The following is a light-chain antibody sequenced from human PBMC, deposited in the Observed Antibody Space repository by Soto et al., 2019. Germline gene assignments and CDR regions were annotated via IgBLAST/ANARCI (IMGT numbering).Light chain of an antibody. CDR3: QQYDTSPVT. V-gene: IGKV3-20*01. J-gene: IGKJ4*01. CDR2: GAS. Sequence: EIVLTQSPGTLSLSPGERATLSCRASQSVKSTYLAWYQQKPAQAPRLLIYGASSRATGIPDRFSGSGSGTDFTVTISRLEPEDFAVYYCQQYDTSPVTFGGGTKVEIK. CDR1: QSVKSTY.